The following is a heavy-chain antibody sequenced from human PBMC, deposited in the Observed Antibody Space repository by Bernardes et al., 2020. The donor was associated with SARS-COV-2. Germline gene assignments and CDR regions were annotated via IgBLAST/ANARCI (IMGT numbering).Heavy chain of an antibody. V-gene: IGHV3-30-3*01. CDR3: AREIDGFDL. CDR2: ISYTGGNE. J-gene: IGHJ3*01. CDR1: GFDFDVFA. Sequence: GGSLRLSCAVSGFDFDVFAMHWIRQAPGKGLEWKAYISYTGGNEYYADSVRGRFTIFRDNSKKTLYLQMNTLRTDDTAVYYCAREIDGFDLWGQGTLVTVSS.